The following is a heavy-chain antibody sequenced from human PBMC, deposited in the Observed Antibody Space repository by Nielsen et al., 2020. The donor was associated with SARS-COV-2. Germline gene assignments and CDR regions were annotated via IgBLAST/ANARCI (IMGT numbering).Heavy chain of an antibody. CDR2: IDPAESDI. J-gene: IGHJ6*02. CDR3: ARQPSDYYGTDV. Sequence: GESLKISCKGSGYRFSSYWITWVRQMPGKGLEWMGIIDPAESDIRYSPSFQGQVIISVDKATTTAYLQWSALKASDTAIYYCARQPSDYYGTDVWGQGTTVTVSS. CDR1: GYRFSSYW. V-gene: IGHV5-51*01.